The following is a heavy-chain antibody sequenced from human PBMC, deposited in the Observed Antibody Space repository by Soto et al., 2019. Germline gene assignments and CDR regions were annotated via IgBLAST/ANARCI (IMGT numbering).Heavy chain of an antibody. D-gene: IGHD3-3*01. CDR1: GGSIGSYY. Sequence: ETRSLTCTGPGGSIGSYYWSWIRQPPGKGLEWIGYIYYSGSTNYNPSLKSRVTISVDTSKNQFSLKLSSVTAADTAVHYCASSLRDDFWSGYFGGYYCYGMDVWGQGTTVTVSS. V-gene: IGHV4-59*01. J-gene: IGHJ6*02. CDR2: IYYSGST. CDR3: ASSLRDDFWSGYFGGYYCYGMDV.